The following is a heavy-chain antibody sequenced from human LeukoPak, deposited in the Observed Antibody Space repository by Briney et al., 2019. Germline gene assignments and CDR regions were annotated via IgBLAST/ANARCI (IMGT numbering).Heavy chain of an antibody. CDR2: IYSGGST. Sequence: GGPLRLSCAASGFTVSSNYMSWVRQAPGKGLEWVSVIYSGGSTYYADSVKGRFTISRDNSKNTLYLQMNSLRAEDTAVYYCARQPYSRREIWFDYWGQGTLVTVSS. CDR1: GFTVSSNY. J-gene: IGHJ4*02. CDR3: ARQPYSRREIWFDY. V-gene: IGHV3-66*04. D-gene: IGHD6-13*01.